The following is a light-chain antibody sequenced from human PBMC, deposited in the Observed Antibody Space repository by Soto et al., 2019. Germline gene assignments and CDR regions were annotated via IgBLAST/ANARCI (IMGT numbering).Light chain of an antibody. Sequence: DIQMTHSPSTLSASVGCRGNITCRASQSISSWLAWYQQKPGEAPKLLIYKASSLESGVPSRFSGSGSGTEFTLTISSLQHDDFATYYCRQYRTFGQGTKVDIK. CDR3: RQYRT. CDR2: KAS. V-gene: IGKV1-5*03. CDR1: QSISSW. J-gene: IGKJ1*01.